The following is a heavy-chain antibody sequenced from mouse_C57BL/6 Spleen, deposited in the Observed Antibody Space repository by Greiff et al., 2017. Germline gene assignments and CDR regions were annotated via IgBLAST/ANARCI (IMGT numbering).Heavy chain of an antibody. J-gene: IGHJ1*03. CDR1: GYTFTSYW. CDR3: ARNRDDGYYGYFDV. CDR2: IYPSDSET. D-gene: IGHD2-3*01. Sequence: VQLQQPGAELVRPGSSVKLSCKASGYTFTSYWMDWVKQRPGQGLEWIGNIYPSDSETHYNQKFKDKATLTVDKSSSTAYMQLSSLTSEDSAVYYCARNRDDGYYGYFDVWGTGTTVTVSS. V-gene: IGHV1-61*01.